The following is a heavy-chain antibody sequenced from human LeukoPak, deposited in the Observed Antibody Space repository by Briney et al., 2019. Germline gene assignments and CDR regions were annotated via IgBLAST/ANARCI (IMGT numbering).Heavy chain of an antibody. J-gene: IGHJ4*02. V-gene: IGHV4-30-2*01. Sequence: SETLSLTCTVSGGSIGSSGYYWGWIRQPPGKGLEWIGYIYHSGSTYYNPSLKSRVTISVDRSKNQFSLKLSSVTAADTAVYYCARLVAATGNFDYWGQGTLVTVSS. CDR3: ARLVAATGNFDY. CDR1: GGSIGSSGYY. CDR2: IYHSGST. D-gene: IGHD6-13*01.